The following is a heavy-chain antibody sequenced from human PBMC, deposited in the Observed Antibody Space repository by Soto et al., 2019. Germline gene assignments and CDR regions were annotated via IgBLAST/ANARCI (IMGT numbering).Heavy chain of an antibody. J-gene: IGHJ4*02. D-gene: IGHD1-20*01. CDR2: ISSSSSYI. CDR3: ASSRRLTGTTSLFDY. Sequence: EVQLVESGGGLVKPGGSLRLSCAASGFTFSSYSMNWVRQAPGKGLEWVSSISSSSSYIYYADSVKGRFTISRDNAKNSLYLQMNSLRAEDTAVYYCASSRRLTGTTSLFDYWGQGTLVTVSS. V-gene: IGHV3-21*01. CDR1: GFTFSSYS.